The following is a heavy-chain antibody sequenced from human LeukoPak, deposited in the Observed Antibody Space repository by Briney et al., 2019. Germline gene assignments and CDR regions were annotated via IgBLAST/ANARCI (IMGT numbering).Heavy chain of an antibody. Sequence: SETLSLTCTVSGGSISSGGYYWSWIRQHPGEGLEWIGYIYYSGSTYYNPSLKSRVTISVDTSKNQFSLKLSSVTAADTAVYYCARTYCSSTSCYTYYGMDVWGQGTTVTVSS. CDR1: GGSISSGGYY. D-gene: IGHD2-2*02. V-gene: IGHV4-31*03. J-gene: IGHJ6*02. CDR2: IYYSGST. CDR3: ARTYCSSTSCYTYYGMDV.